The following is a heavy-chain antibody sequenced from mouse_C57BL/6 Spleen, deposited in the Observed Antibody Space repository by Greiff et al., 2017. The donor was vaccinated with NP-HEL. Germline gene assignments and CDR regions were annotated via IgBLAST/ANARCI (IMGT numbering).Heavy chain of an antibody. CDR3: AGEIRLRRDYYAMDY. Sequence: EVQLQQSGPGLVKPSQSLSLTCSVTGYSITSGYYWNWIRQFPGNKLEWMGYISYDGSNNYNPSLKNRISITRDTSKNQFFLKLNSVTTEDTATYYCAGEIRLRRDYYAMDYWGQGTSVTVSS. V-gene: IGHV3-6*01. J-gene: IGHJ4*01. CDR2: ISYDGSN. CDR1: GYSITSGYY. D-gene: IGHD2-2*01.